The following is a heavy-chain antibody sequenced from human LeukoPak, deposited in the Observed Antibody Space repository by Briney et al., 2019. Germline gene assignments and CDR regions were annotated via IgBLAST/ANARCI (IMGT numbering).Heavy chain of an antibody. CDR3: AKIRTTGVIFNPFDP. CDR1: GFTFSSYS. J-gene: IGHJ5*02. D-gene: IGHD3-16*02. Sequence: PGGSLRLSCAASGFTFSSYSMNWVRQAPGKGLEWVSAISGSGGSTYYADSVKGRFTISRDNSKNTLYLQMNSLRAEDTAVYYCAKIRTTGVIFNPFDPWGQGTLVTVSS. CDR2: ISGSGGST. V-gene: IGHV3-23*01.